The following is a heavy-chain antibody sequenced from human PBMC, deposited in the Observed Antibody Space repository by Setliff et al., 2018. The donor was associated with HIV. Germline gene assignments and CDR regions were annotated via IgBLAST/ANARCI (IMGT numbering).Heavy chain of an antibody. V-gene: IGHV1-3*04. Sequence: ASVKVSCKTSGYSFSSHPIHWVRQAPGQRPEWMGWIKTGNGDTQYSQKFRDRVTITRDTSADTVYMELSSLRSEDTAVYYCARVRRGSSWTLTTLRTFDYWGQGTLVTVSS. CDR3: ARVRRGSSWTLTTLRTFDY. D-gene: IGHD4-17*01. J-gene: IGHJ4*02. CDR2: IKTGNGDT. CDR1: GYSFSSHP.